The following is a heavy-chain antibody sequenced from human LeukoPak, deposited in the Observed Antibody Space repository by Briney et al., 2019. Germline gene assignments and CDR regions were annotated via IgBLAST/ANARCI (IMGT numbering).Heavy chain of an antibody. Sequence: GGSLRLSCAASGFTFSSYSMNWVRQAPGKGLEWVSSISSSSSYIYYADSVKGRFTISRDNAKNSLYLQMNSLRAEDTAVYYCARDLGYCRGGSCYYYDYWGQGTLVTVSS. CDR3: ARDLGYCRGGSCYYYDY. J-gene: IGHJ4*02. CDR2: ISSSSSYI. CDR1: GFTFSSYS. V-gene: IGHV3-21*01. D-gene: IGHD2-15*01.